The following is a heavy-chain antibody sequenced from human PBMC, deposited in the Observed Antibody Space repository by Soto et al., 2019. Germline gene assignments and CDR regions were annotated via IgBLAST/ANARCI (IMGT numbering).Heavy chain of an antibody. V-gene: IGHV4-39*01. CDR2: IYYSVST. CDR1: GGSISSSSYY. D-gene: IGHD6-13*01. Sequence: PSETLSLTCPVSGGSISSSSYYWGWIRQPPGKGLEWIGSIYYSVSTYYSPSLKSRDTISVDTSKNRFSLKLSSVTAADTAVYYCARKRRYSSSWYPRAAFDIWGQGTMVTVSS. CDR3: ARKRRYSSSWYPRAAFDI. J-gene: IGHJ3*02.